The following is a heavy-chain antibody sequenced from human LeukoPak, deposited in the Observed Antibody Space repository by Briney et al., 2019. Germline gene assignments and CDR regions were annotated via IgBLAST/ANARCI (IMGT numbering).Heavy chain of an antibody. CDR1: GYTFTSYY. J-gene: IGHJ5*02. V-gene: IGHV1-46*01. D-gene: IGHD1-26*01. Sequence: ASVKVSCKASGYTFTSYYMHWVRQAPGQGLEWMGIINPSGGSTSYAQKFQGSVTMTRDMSTSTDYMELSSLRSEDTAVYYCARDNSVGDTAWWFDPWGQGTLVTVSS. CDR2: INPSGGST. CDR3: ARDNSVGDTAWWFDP.